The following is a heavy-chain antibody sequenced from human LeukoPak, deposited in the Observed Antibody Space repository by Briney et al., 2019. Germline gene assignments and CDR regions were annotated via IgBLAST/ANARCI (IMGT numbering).Heavy chain of an antibody. CDR3: AKDPYSGSYYDY. CDR2: ISGSGGSI. J-gene: IGHJ4*02. Sequence: GGSLRLSCAASGFTFSSYAMSWVRQAPGKGLEWVSAISGSGGSIYYADSVKGRFTISRDNSKNTLYLQMNSLRAEDTAVYYCAKDPYSGSYYDYWGQGTLVTVSS. V-gene: IGHV3-23*01. CDR1: GFTFSSYA. D-gene: IGHD1-26*01.